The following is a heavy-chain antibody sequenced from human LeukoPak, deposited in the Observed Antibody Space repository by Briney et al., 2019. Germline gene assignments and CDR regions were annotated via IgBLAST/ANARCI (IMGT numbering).Heavy chain of an antibody. D-gene: IGHD5-12*01. CDR1: GYTFTSYG. J-gene: IGHJ5*02. CDR3: ARGEGPEGLSAYSGYDGWFDP. Sequence: ASVKVSCKASGYTFTSYGISWVRQAPGQGLEWMGWISAYNGNTNYAQKLQGRVTMTTDTSTGTAYMELRSLRSDDTAVYYCARGEGPEGLSAYSGYDGWFDPWGQGTLVTVSS. V-gene: IGHV1-18*01. CDR2: ISAYNGNT.